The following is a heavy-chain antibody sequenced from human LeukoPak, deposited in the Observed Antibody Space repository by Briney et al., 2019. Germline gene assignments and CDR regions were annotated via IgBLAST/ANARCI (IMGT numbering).Heavy chain of an antibody. CDR1: GYTFTGYY. D-gene: IGHD6-19*01. CDR3: AGSNGWPGDYFNY. CDR2: INPNSGGT. V-gene: IGHV1-2*06. J-gene: IGHJ4*02. Sequence: ASVKVSCKASGYTFTGYYMHWVRQAPGQGLEWMGRINPNSGGTNYAQKFQGRVTMTRDTSISTAYMELSRLTSDDTAVYYCAGSNGWPGDYFNYWGQGTLLTVSS.